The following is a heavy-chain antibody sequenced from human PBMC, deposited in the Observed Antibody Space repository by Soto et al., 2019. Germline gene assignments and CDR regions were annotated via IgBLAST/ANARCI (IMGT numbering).Heavy chain of an antibody. J-gene: IGHJ6*03. CDR2: IWYDGSNK. D-gene: IGHD6-6*01. Sequence: PGGSLRLSCAASGFTFSSYGMHWVRQAPGKGLEWVAVIWYDGSNKYYADSVKGRFTISRDNSKNTLYLQMNSLRAEDTAVYYCARDRRIAARPAYYYYYYMDVWGKGTTVTVSS. CDR1: GFTFSSYG. V-gene: IGHV3-33*01. CDR3: ARDRRIAARPAYYYYYYMDV.